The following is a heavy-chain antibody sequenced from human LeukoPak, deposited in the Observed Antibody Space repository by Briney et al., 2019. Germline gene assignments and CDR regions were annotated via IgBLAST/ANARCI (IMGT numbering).Heavy chain of an antibody. Sequence: SETLSLTCTVSGGSISSGGYYWSWIRQPPGKGLEWIGSIYYSGSTYYNPSLKSRVTISVDTSKNQFSLKLPSVTAADTAVYYCARGTYYYDSSGYYPSEYYFDYWGQGTLVTVSS. CDR2: IYYSGST. CDR3: ARGTYYYDSSGYYPSEYYFDY. V-gene: IGHV4-39*07. D-gene: IGHD3-22*01. CDR1: GGSISSGGYY. J-gene: IGHJ4*02.